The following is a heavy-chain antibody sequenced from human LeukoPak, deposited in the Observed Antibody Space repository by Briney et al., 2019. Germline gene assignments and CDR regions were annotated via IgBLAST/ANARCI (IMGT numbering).Heavy chain of an antibody. Sequence: ETGRSLRLSCAASGFAFSSYAMHWVRQAPGKGLEWVAVISYDGSNKYYADSVKGRFTIPRDNSKNTLYLQMNSLRAEDTAVYYCARAFGWFDPWGQGTLVTVSS. V-gene: IGHV3-30*01. D-gene: IGHD2/OR15-2a*01. CDR1: GFAFSSYA. J-gene: IGHJ5*02. CDR3: ARAFGWFDP. CDR2: ISYDGSNK.